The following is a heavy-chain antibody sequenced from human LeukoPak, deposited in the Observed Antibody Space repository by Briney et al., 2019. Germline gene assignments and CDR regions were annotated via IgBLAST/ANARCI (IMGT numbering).Heavy chain of an antibody. CDR3: ARDPYVSGSYGWLDP. CDR1: GYTFTGYY. CDR2: INPNSGDT. Sequence: ASVKVSCKASGYTFTGYYIRWVRQAPGQGLEWMGRINPNSGDTNYAQKLQGRVTMTRDTSISTAYMELSNLSSDDTAVYYCARDPYVSGSYGWLDPWGQGTPVTVSS. V-gene: IGHV1-2*06. D-gene: IGHD3-10*01. J-gene: IGHJ5*02.